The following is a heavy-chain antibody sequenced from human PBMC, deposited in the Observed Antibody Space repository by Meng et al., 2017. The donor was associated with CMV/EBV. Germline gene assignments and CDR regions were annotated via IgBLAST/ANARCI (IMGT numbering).Heavy chain of an antibody. CDR2: IIPIFGTA. D-gene: IGHD1-26*01. CDR3: ARAEWELLSITSSWFDP. J-gene: IGHJ5*02. Sequence: SVKVSCKASGYTFTGYYMHWVRQAPGQGLEWMGGIIPIFGTANYAQKFQGRVTITTDESTSTAYMELSSLRSEDTAVYYCARAEWELLSITSSWFDPWGQGTLVTVSS. V-gene: IGHV1-69*05. CDR1: GYTFTGYY.